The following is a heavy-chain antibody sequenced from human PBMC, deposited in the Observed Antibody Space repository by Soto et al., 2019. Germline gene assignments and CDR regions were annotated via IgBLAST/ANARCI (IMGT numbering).Heavy chain of an antibody. J-gene: IGHJ4*02. Sequence: SETLSLTCTVSGGSISSYYWSWIRQPPGKGLEWIGYIYYSGSTNYNPSLKSRVTIPVDTSKNQFSLKLSSVTAADTAVYYCARCPYYYDSSGSHGVFDYWGPGTLVTVSS. CDR1: GGSISSYY. V-gene: IGHV4-59*01. CDR3: ARCPYYYDSSGSHGVFDY. CDR2: IYYSGST. D-gene: IGHD3-22*01.